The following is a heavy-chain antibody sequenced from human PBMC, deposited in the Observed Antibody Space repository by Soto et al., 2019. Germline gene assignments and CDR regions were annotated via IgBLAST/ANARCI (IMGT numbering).Heavy chain of an antibody. D-gene: IGHD6-25*01. Sequence: EVQLVESGGGSIQPGGSLRLSCAVSGFTVSNNYMSWVRQAPGKGLEGVSVIYSGGYTAYGDSVKGRFTISRDNSKNTLYLQKKCLGPADPAVFYGAAQRGGGGYWGQGTLVTVSS. J-gene: IGHJ4*02. CDR2: IYSGGYT. CDR3: AAQRGGGGY. CDR1: GFTVSNNY. V-gene: IGHV3-53*01.